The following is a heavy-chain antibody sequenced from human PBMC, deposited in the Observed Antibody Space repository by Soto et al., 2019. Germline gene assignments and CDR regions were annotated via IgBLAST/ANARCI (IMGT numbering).Heavy chain of an antibody. Sequence: QVRLVQSGAEVKEPGASVTVSCRASGDRFTDYYMHWVRQAPGQGHEWMGWINPNSGVTKYAQKFQGWVTMTRDTSIRTVYMQLSRLGFDDTAIYYCARESGGATATLDYYYFYMDVWGTGTTVTVSS. J-gene: IGHJ6*03. CDR3: ARESGGATATLDYYYFYMDV. CDR2: INPNSGVT. V-gene: IGHV1-2*04. CDR1: GDRFTDYY. D-gene: IGHD5-12*01.